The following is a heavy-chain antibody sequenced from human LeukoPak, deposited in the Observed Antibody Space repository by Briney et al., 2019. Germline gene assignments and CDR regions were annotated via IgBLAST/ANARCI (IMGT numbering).Heavy chain of an antibody. CDR3: ARVGDLLGYCSGGSCYSDFDY. CDR1: GGSIGSSSYY. V-gene: IGHV4-39*01. D-gene: IGHD2-15*01. CDR2: NSGST. Sequence: SETLSLTCTVSGGSIGSSSYYWGWIRQPPGKGLEWIGSNSGSTYYNPSLKSRVTIFVDTSKNQLSLKLSSVTAADTAVYYCARVGDLLGYCSGGSCYSDFDYWGQGTLVTVSS. J-gene: IGHJ4*02.